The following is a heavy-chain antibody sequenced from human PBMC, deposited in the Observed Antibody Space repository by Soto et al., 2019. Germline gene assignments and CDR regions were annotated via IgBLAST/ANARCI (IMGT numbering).Heavy chain of an antibody. V-gene: IGHV4-59*08. Sequence: QVQLQESGPGLVKPSETLSLTCTVSGGSISSYYWSWIRQPPGKGLEWIGYIYYSGSTNYNPSLKSRVTISVDTSKNQFSLKLSSVTAADTAVYYCARRYGPGFDYWGQGTRVTVSS. CDR3: ARRYGPGFDY. D-gene: IGHD4-17*01. J-gene: IGHJ4*02. CDR1: GGSISSYY. CDR2: IYYSGST.